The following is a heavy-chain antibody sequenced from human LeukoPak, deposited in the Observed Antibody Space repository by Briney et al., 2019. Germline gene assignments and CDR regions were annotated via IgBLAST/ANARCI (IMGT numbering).Heavy chain of an antibody. J-gene: IGHJ5*02. CDR1: GYTFTSYG. V-gene: IGHV1-18*01. Sequence: VASVKVSCKASGYTFTSYGISWVRQAPGQGLEWMGWISAYNGNTSYAQKLQGRVTMTTDTSTSTAYMELRSLRSDDTAVYYCARDPGIAVAVTNWFDPWGQGTLVTVSS. CDR3: ARDPGIAVAVTNWFDP. CDR2: ISAYNGNT. D-gene: IGHD6-19*01.